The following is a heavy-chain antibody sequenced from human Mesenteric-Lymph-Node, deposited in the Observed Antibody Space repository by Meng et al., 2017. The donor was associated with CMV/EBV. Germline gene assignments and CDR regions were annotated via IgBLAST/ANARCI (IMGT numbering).Heavy chain of an antibody. D-gene: IGHD6-6*01. CDR2: LSASGGT. CDR1: GFTFINYA. J-gene: IGHJ6*02. V-gene: IGHV3-23*01. CDR3: ARSPGGAARGYFYYGMDV. Sequence: GESLKISCTASGFTFINYAMSWVRQAPGRGLEWVSSLSASGGTYYADSVKGRFTISRDTSKNTLYLQMNSLRADDTAVYYCARSPGGAARGYFYYGMDVWGQGTTVTVSS.